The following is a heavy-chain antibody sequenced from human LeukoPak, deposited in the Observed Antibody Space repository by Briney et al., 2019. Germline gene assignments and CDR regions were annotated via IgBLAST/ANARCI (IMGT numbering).Heavy chain of an antibody. D-gene: IGHD1-26*01. CDR1: GGSISSYY. J-gene: IGHJ1*01. V-gene: IGHV4-59*08. CDR3: ARVEVGADDFDYFQH. Sequence: SETLSLTCTVSGGSISSYYWSWIRQPPGKGLERIGYIYYSGRTSYNPSLKSRVTISVDTSKNQFSLRLSSVTAADTAVYYCARVEVGADDFDYFQHWGQGTLVTVSS. CDR2: IYYSGRT.